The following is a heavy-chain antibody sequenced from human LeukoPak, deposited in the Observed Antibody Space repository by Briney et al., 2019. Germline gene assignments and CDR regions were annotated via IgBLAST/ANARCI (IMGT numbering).Heavy chain of an antibody. V-gene: IGHV1-18*01. D-gene: IGHD6-19*01. CDR2: ISAYNGNT. CDR3: ARALYSSGWYDY. CDR1: GYTFSSYG. J-gene: IGHJ4*02. Sequence: ASVKVSCKASGYTFSSYGVTWVRQAPGQGLEWMGWISAYNGNTNYAQKLQDRVTLTTDTSTSTAYMELRSLRSDDTAAYYCARALYSSGWYDYWGQGTLVTVSS.